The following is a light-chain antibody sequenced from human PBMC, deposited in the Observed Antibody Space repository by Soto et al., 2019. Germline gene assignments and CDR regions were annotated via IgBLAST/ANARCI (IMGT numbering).Light chain of an antibody. CDR2: GAS. Sequence: EIVLTQSPGPLSLSPGERATLSCRASQSFSSSYLAWYQQKPGQAPRLLIYGASSRATGIPDRFSGSGSGTDFTLTISRLEPEDFAVYYCQHYGSALFTFGPGTKVDIK. V-gene: IGKV3-20*01. CDR1: QSFSSSY. CDR3: QHYGSALFT. J-gene: IGKJ3*01.